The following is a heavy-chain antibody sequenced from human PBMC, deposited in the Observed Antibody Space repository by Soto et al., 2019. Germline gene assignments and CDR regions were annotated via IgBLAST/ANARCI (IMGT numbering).Heavy chain of an antibody. CDR2: IDDRGIYM. J-gene: IGHJ6*02. D-gene: IGHD3-10*02. V-gene: IGHV3-21*01. CDR1: GFSLRPYT. CDR3: AREEVHYANMFRYTGLDV. Sequence: GGSLRLSFAASGFSLRPYTVTWVRQAPGKGLEWVSSIDDRGIYMHYADSVKGCFTVSRDNAANLVYLQMVSLRAEDTAVYYCAREEVHYANMFRYTGLDVWGQGTTVTVSS.